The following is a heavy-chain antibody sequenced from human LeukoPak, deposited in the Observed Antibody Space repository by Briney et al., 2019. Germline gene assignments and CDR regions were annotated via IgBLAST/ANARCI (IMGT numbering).Heavy chain of an antibody. CDR1: GGSISNYY. Sequence: SETLSLTCTVSGGSISNYYWSWIRQPPGRGLEWVGYVYSSGSTNYNPSLKSRVTISVDTSKIQLSLKLSSVTAADTAVYYCARGPTRYYFDYWGQGTLVTVSS. V-gene: IGHV4-59*01. CDR2: VYSSGST. J-gene: IGHJ4*02. CDR3: ARGPTRYYFDY.